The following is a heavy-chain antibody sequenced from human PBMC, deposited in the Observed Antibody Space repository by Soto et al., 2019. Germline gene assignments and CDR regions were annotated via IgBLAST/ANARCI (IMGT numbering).Heavy chain of an antibody. Sequence: GGSLRLSCAVPGLLFSGYGMHWVRQAPGKGLEWVPILSTIGGSTYYADSVKGRFTNSRDNSKNTLYLQMNGLRAEDTAVYYCATVLGDYGAFHIWGQGTMVTVSS. CDR1: GLLFSGYG. J-gene: IGHJ3*02. CDR2: LSTIGGST. CDR3: ATVLGDYGAFHI. V-gene: IGHV3-23*01. D-gene: IGHD4-17*01.